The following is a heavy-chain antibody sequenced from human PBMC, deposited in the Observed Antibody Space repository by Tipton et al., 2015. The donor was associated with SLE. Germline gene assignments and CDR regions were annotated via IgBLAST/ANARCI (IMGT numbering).Heavy chain of an antibody. CDR3: ARHDYGDYGYFDY. J-gene: IGHJ4*02. Sequence: LRLSCTVSGGSISSSSYYWGWIRQPPGKGLEWIGSIYYSGSTYYNPSLKSRVTISVDTSKNPFSLKLSSGTAADTAVYYCARHDYGDYGYFDYWGQGTLVTVSS. CDR1: GGSISSSSYY. CDR2: IYYSGST. D-gene: IGHD4-17*01. V-gene: IGHV4-39*01.